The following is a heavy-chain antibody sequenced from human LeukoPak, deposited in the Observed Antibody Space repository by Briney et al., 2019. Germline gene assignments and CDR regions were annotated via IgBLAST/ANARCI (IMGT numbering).Heavy chain of an antibody. J-gene: IGHJ6*02. CDR1: GFTFSSYA. CDR3: AREDCSGGSCYIYNGMDV. D-gene: IGHD2-15*01. V-gene: IGHV3-23*01. Sequence: PRGSLRLSCAASGFTFSSYAMSWVRQAPGKGLEWVSAISGSGGSTYYADSVKGRFTISRDNSKNTLYLQMNSLRAEDTAVYYCAREDCSGGSCYIYNGMDVWGQGTTVTVSS. CDR2: ISGSGGST.